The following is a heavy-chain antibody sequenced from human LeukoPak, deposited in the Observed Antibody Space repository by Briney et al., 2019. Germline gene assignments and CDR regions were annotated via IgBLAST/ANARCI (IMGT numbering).Heavy chain of an antibody. Sequence: ASVKVSCKASGYTFTSNGINWVRQAPGQGLEWMGWISAYNGDTNYAQKLHGRVTMTTDTSTNTAYMELRSLRSDDTAVYYCARGGRSMATCDYWGQGTLVIVSS. D-gene: IGHD5-24*01. CDR2: ISAYNGDT. CDR3: ARGGRSMATCDY. V-gene: IGHV1-18*01. CDR1: GYTFTSNG. J-gene: IGHJ4*02.